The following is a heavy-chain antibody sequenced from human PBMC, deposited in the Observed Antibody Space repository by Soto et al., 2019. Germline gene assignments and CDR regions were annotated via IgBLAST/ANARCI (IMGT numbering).Heavy chain of an antibody. CDR1: GFTFSSYW. CDR2: IKQDGSEK. CDR3: ASVLRRYYDFWSGYYTVCFDY. D-gene: IGHD3-3*01. Sequence: TGGSLRLSCAASGFTFSSYWMSWVRQAPGKGLEWVANIKQDGSEKYYVDSVKGRFTISRDNAKNSLYLQMNSLRAEDTAVYYCASVLRRYYDFWSGYYTVCFDYWRQGTLVTVSS. V-gene: IGHV3-7*01. J-gene: IGHJ4*02.